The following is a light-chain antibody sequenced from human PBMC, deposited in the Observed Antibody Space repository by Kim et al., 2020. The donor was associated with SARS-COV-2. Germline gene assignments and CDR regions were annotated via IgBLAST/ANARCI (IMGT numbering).Light chain of an antibody. J-gene: IGKJ2*01. Sequence: SLSPGERATLSCRASQSVGNYLGWYQQKPGQAPRLLISDASDRATDIPARFSGSGSGTDFTLTISSLEPEDFAVYYCQQRRDGYTFGQGTKLEIK. V-gene: IGKV3-11*01. CDR3: QQRRDGYT. CDR2: DAS. CDR1: QSVGNY.